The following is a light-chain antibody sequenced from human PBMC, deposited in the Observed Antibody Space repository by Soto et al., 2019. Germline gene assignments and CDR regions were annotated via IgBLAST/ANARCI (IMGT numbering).Light chain of an antibody. CDR3: CSYAGSSTFV. Sequence: QSVLTQPGSVSGSPGQSITISCTGTSSDVGSYNLVSWYQQHPGEAPKLMIYEGTQRPSGVSNRFSGSKSGNTASLTISGLQAEDEADYYCCSYAGSSTFVFGSGTKVTVL. J-gene: IGLJ1*01. CDR2: EGT. CDR1: SSDVGSYNL. V-gene: IGLV2-23*03.